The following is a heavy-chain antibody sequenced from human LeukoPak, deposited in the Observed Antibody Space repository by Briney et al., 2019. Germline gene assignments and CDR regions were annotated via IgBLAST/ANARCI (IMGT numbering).Heavy chain of an antibody. CDR1: GFTFSKSW. CDR3: ARDRSISGVVTIDF. V-gene: IGHV3-7*01. Sequence: PGGSLRLSCAASGFTFSKSWMNWVRQAPGKGLEWVANIKPDGSETYYVDSAMGRFTISRDNAKNSVYLQMNSLRAEDTAVYYCARDRSISGVVTIDFWGQGTLVTVSS. CDR2: IKPDGSET. J-gene: IGHJ4*02. D-gene: IGHD3-3*01.